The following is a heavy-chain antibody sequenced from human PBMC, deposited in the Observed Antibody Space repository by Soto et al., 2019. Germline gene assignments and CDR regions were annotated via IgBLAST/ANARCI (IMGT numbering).Heavy chain of an antibody. CDR3: ARREIQGPIDY. J-gene: IGHJ4*02. Sequence: LETLSLTCAVSGYSISSSNWWGRIRQPPGKGLEWIGYIYYSGTTYYNPSLKSRVTMSVDTSKNQFSLKLTSVTAVDTAVYYCARREIQGPIDYWGQGTLVTVS. D-gene: IGHD1-26*01. V-gene: IGHV4-28*01. CDR2: IYYSGTT. CDR1: GYSISSSNW.